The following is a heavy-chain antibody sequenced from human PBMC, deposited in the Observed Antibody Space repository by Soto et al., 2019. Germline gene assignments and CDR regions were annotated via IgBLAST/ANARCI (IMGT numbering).Heavy chain of an antibody. D-gene: IGHD2-2*01. Sequence: GGSLRLSCAASGFTFSSYAMSWVRQAPGKGLEWVSAISGSGGSTYYADSVKGRFTISRDNSKNTLYLQMNSLRAEDTAVYYCAKAIPEVPAADPFPWFDPWGQGTLVTVSS. J-gene: IGHJ5*02. CDR3: AKAIPEVPAADPFPWFDP. CDR2: ISGSGGST. CDR1: GFTFSSYA. V-gene: IGHV3-23*01.